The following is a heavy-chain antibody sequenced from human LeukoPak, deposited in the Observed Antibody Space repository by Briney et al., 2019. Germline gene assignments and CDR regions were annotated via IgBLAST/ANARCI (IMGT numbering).Heavy chain of an antibody. J-gene: IGHJ5*02. CDR3: ARTVSGYYFNA. CDR1: GGSINSYY. CDR2: VAYSGST. V-gene: IGHV4-59*01. Sequence: PSQTLSLTCTVAGGSINSYYWSWIRQPPGKGLEWIGYVAYSGSTNYNPSLKSRVTISLDTSKNQFSQKLSSVTAADTAVYYCARTVSGYYFNAWGPGTLVTVS. D-gene: IGHD3-22*01.